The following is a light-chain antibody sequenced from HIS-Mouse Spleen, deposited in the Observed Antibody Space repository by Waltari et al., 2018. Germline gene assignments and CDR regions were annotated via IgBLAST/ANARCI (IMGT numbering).Light chain of an antibody. CDR3: CSYAGSYTYV. Sequence: QSALTQPRSVSGSPGQSVTISCPGTSSDVGGYNYVSCYQQHPGKAPKLMIYDVSKRPSGVPDRFSGSKSGNTASLTISGLQAEDEADYYCCSYAGSYTYVFGTGTKVTVL. CDR1: SSDVGGYNY. V-gene: IGLV2-11*01. J-gene: IGLJ1*01. CDR2: DVS.